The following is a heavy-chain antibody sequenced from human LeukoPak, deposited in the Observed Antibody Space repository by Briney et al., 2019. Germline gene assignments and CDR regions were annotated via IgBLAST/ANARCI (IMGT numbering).Heavy chain of an antibody. V-gene: IGHV3-11*04. D-gene: IGHD6-13*01. CDR3: ARCSLDYYYMDV. J-gene: IGHJ6*03. CDR2: ISSSGSTI. CDR1: GFTFSDYY. Sequence: GGSLRLSCAASGFTFSDYYMSWIRQAPGKGLEWVSYISSSGSTIYYADSVKGRFTISGDNTKNSLYLQMNSLRAEDTAVYYCARCSLDYYYMDVWGKGTTVTVSS.